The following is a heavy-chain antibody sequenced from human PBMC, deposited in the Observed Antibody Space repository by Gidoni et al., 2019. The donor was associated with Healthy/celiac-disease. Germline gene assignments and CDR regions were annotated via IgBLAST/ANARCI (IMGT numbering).Heavy chain of an antibody. CDR1: GYTFTSYG. J-gene: IGHJ6*02. CDR3: ARDRYGDYLDYYYYGMDV. CDR2: ISAYNGNT. D-gene: IGHD4-17*01. Sequence: QVQLVQSGAEVKKPGASVRVSCKASGYTFTSYGISWVRQAPGQGLEWMGWISAYNGNTNYAQKLQGRVTMTTDTSTSTAYMELRSLRSDDTAVYYCARDRYGDYLDYYYYGMDVWGQGTTVTVSS. V-gene: IGHV1-18*01.